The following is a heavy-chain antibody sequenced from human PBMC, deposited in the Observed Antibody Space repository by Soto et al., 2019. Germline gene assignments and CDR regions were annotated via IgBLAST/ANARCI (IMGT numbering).Heavy chain of an antibody. J-gene: IGHJ4*02. CDR2: IKTDGSTT. D-gene: IGHD3-16*01. V-gene: IGHV3-74*01. Sequence: EVQLVESGGNLVQPGGSLRLSCAASGFTLSSRWMHWVRQAPGKGLVWVSRIKTDGSTTTYADSVKGRFTISRDNAKNTLYLQMNGLRAEDTAMYYCARDQDTFGQAVFDSWGQGNLVTVSS. CDR3: ARDQDTFGQAVFDS. CDR1: GFTLSSRW.